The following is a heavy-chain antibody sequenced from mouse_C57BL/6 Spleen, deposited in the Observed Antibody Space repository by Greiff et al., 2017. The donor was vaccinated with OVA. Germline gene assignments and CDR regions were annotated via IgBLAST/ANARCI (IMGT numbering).Heavy chain of an antibody. CDR1: GFNIKDDY. V-gene: IGHV14-4*01. J-gene: IGHJ3*01. Sequence: VQLQQPGAELVRPGASVKLSCTASGFNIKDDYMHWVKQRPEQGLEWIGWIDPENGDTEYASKFQGKATITADTSSNTAYLQLSSLTAEDAAVYYCTTGYGSYTYWGQGTLVTVSA. D-gene: IGHD2-10*02. CDR2: IDPENGDT. CDR3: TTGYGSYTY.